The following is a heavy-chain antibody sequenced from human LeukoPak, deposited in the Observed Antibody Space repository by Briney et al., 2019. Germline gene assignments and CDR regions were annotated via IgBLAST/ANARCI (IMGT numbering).Heavy chain of an antibody. CDR3: ARESESSFQGLSGY. J-gene: IGHJ4*02. D-gene: IGHD3-22*01. V-gene: IGHV1-46*02. Sequence: ASVKVSCKASGYSFDTYYMHWMRQAPGQGLEWMGILNPSSGRTSSAQKFQDRVTMTRDTSTSTVYMELSSLRSEDTAVYYCARESESSFQGLSGYWGQGTLVTVSS. CDR1: GYSFDTYY. CDR2: LNPSSGRT.